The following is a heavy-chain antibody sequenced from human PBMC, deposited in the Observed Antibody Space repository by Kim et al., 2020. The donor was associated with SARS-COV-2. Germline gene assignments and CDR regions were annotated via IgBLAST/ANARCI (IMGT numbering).Heavy chain of an antibody. Sequence: SGPTLVNPTQTLTLTCTFSGFSLSTSGVGVGWIRQPPGKALEWLALSYWDDDKRYSPSLKSRLTITKDTSKNQVVLTMTNMDPVDTATYYCAHKSIAALRGYFDYWGQGTLVTVSS. J-gene: IGHJ4*02. CDR2: SYWDDDK. CDR1: GFSLSTSGVG. D-gene: IGHD6-6*01. V-gene: IGHV2-5*02. CDR3: AHKSIAALRGYFDY.